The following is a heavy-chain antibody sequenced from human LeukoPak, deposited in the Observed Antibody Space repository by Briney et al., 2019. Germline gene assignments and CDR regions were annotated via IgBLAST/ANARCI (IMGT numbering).Heavy chain of an antibody. V-gene: IGHV3-48*01. CDR3: ASTVPLDAFDI. J-gene: IGHJ3*02. D-gene: IGHD4-17*01. CDR2: ISSSSSTI. CDR1: GFTFSSYS. Sequence: GGSLRLSCAASGFTFSSYSMNWVRQAPGKGLEWVSYISSSSSTIYYADSVKGRFTISRDNAKNSLYLQMNSLRAEDTAVYYRASTVPLDAFDIWGQGTMVTVSS.